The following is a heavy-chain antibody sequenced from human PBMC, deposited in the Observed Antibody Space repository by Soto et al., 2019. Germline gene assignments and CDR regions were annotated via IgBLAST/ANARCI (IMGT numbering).Heavy chain of an antibody. Sequence: PSETLSLTCAVYGGSFSGYYWSWIRQPPGKGLEWIGEINHSGSTNYNPSLKSRVTISVDTSKNQFSLKLSSVTAADTAVYYCARDSSGWYRQTFDYWGQGTLVTVSS. V-gene: IGHV4-34*01. CDR3: ARDSSGWYRQTFDY. CDR1: GGSFSGYY. J-gene: IGHJ4*02. CDR2: INHSGST. D-gene: IGHD6-19*01.